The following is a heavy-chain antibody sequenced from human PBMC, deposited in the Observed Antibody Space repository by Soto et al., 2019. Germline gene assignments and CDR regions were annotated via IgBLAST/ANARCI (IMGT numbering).Heavy chain of an antibody. Sequence: QVQLVESGGGLVKPGGSLRLSCAASGFTFSYYYMSWIRQAPGKGLEWVSYISSSGSTIYYADSVKGRFTISRDNAKNSLYLQMNSLRAEDTAVYYCARTMVRGVMTLQHYYYMDVWGKGTTVTVSS. J-gene: IGHJ6*03. CDR2: ISSSGSTI. V-gene: IGHV3-11*01. D-gene: IGHD3-10*01. CDR1: GFTFSYYY. CDR3: ARTMVRGVMTLQHYYYMDV.